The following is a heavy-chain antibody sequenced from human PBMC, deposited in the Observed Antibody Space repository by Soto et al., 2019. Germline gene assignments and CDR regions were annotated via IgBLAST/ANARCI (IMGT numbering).Heavy chain of an antibody. CDR3: ARGAPVVNDY. J-gene: IGHJ4*02. CDR1: GGSISSSGDS. V-gene: IGHV4-30-2*01. Sequence: SETLSLTCAVSGGSISSSGDSWSWIRQPPGKGLEWIGYIYHSGSTYYNPSLKSRVTISVDRSKNQFSLKLSSVTAADTAVYYCARGAPVVNDYWGQGTLVTVSS. CDR2: IYHSGST. D-gene: IGHD3-22*01.